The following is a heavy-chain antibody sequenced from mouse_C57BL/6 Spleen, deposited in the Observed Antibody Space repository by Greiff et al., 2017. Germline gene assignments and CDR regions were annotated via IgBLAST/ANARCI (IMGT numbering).Heavy chain of an antibody. CDR3: AREEGLGSYAMDY. CDR1: GFTFSDYY. V-gene: IGHV5-16*01. J-gene: IGHJ4*01. D-gene: IGHD3-3*01. Sequence: EVKLVESEGGLVQPGSSMKLSCTASGFTFSDYYMAWVRQVPEKGLEWVANINYDGSSTYYLDSLKSRFIISRDNAKNILYLQMSSLKSEDTATYYCAREEGLGSYAMDYWGQGTSVTVSS. CDR2: INYDGSST.